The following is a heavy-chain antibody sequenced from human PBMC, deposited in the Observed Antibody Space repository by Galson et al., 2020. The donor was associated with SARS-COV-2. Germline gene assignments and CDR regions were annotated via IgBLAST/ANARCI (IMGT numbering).Heavy chain of an antibody. Sequence: SVKVSCKASGGTFSSYAIRWVRQPPAQGLAWMGGIIPIFGTANYAQKFQGRVTLTADESTRTAYMELSSLRSEDTAVYYCARRAGGEVDTAMVSFGYWGQRTLVTVSS. CDR1: GGTFSSYA. J-gene: IGHJ4*02. CDR3: ARRAGGEVDTAMVSFGY. CDR2: IIPIFGTA. D-gene: IGHD5-18*01. V-gene: IGHV1-69*13.